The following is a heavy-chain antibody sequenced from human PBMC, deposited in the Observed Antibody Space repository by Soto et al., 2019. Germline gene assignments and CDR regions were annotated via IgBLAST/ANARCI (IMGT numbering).Heavy chain of an antibody. CDR2: IYYSGST. J-gene: IGHJ3*02. CDR3: ARGRIVPFDI. Sequence: QVQLQESGPGLVKPSQTLSLTCTVSGGSISSGGYYWSWIRQHPGKGLEWIGYIYYSGSTYYNPSPKSRVTTSVDTSKNQCALKLSSVTAADTAVYYCARGRIVPFDIWGQGTMVTVSS. V-gene: IGHV4-31*03. CDR1: GGSISSGGYY. D-gene: IGHD2-2*01.